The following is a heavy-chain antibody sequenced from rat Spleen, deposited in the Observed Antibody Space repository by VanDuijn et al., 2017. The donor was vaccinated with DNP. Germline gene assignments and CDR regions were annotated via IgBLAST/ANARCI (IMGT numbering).Heavy chain of an antibody. CDR3: TRQLGLDY. CDR1: RITFSDHN. Sequence: EVQLVESGGGLVQPGRSLKLSCEVSRITFSDHNMAWVRQAPAKGLEWVATISYNGGTPYYRDSVKGRFTISRDNAKNTQFLQMDSLRSEDTATYYCTRQLGLDYWGQGVMVTVSS. J-gene: IGHJ2*01. D-gene: IGHD5-1*01. V-gene: IGHV5-7*01. CDR2: ISYNGGTP.